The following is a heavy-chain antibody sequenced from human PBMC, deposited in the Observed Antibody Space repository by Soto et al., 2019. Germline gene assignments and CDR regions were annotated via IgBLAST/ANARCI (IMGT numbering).Heavy chain of an antibody. CDR1: GFTVSSNY. CDR3: ARDYGSAYYGMDV. Sequence: GGSLRLSCAASGFTVSSNYMSWVRQSPGKGLEWVSVIYSGGSTYYADSVKARFTISRDNSKNTLYLQLSSLRDEDTAVYYCARDYGSAYYGMDVWGQGTTVTVSS. D-gene: IGHD3-10*01. J-gene: IGHJ6*02. CDR2: IYSGGST. V-gene: IGHV3-53*01.